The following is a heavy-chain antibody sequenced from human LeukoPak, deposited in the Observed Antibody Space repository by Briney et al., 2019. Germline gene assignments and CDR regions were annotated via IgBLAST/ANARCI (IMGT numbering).Heavy chain of an antibody. Sequence: GGSLRLSRAASGFTFSVAWMNWVRQAPGKGLEWVGRIKSNTDGGATDYAAPVKDSFTISRNDSEKTLYLQMNSLKTEDTAVYYCITEPPGVVFWGQGTLVTVSS. CDR3: ITEPPGVVF. J-gene: IGHJ4*02. CDR1: GFTFSVAW. V-gene: IGHV3-15*01. CDR2: IKSNTDGGAT. D-gene: IGHD7-27*01.